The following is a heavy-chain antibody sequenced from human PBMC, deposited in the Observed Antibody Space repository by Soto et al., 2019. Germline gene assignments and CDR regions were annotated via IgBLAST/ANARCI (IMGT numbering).Heavy chain of an antibody. CDR1: GFTFSNYA. CDR3: AKRGAFNSGWVGDIDY. Sequence: EVQLLESGGGLVQPGGSLRLSCAASGFTFSNYAMSWFRQAPGKGLEWVSSITNSGRSTYYADSVKGRFTISRDNSKSTLYLQMNSLRADDTAVYYCAKRGAFNSGWVGDIDYWGQGNLVTVSS. J-gene: IGHJ4*02. V-gene: IGHV3-23*01. CDR2: ITNSGRST. D-gene: IGHD6-19*01.